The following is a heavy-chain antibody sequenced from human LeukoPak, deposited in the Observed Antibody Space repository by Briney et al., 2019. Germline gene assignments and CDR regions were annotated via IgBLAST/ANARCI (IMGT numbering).Heavy chain of an antibody. Sequence: ASVKFSCKASGYTFTGYYMHWVRQAPGQGLEWMGWINPNSGGTNYAQKFQGRVTMTRDTSISTAYMELSRLRSDDTAVYYCARALMIVVVINTPDAFDIWGQGTMVTVSS. CDR3: ARALMIVVVINTPDAFDI. V-gene: IGHV1-2*02. D-gene: IGHD3-22*01. CDR2: INPNSGGT. J-gene: IGHJ3*02. CDR1: GYTFTGYY.